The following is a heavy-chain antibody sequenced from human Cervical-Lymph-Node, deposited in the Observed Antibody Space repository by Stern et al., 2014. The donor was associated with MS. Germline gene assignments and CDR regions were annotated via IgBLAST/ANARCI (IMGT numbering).Heavy chain of an antibody. Sequence: QMPLVQSGAEVKKPGSSVKVSCKASGGTFSTYVISWVRQAPGQGLEWMGGLIPIFGAANYAQKFQGRVTIIADESTSTAYLELSSLRAEDTAVYYCARGKTGDPNFDYWGQGTLVTVSA. D-gene: IGHD7-27*01. CDR2: LIPIFGAA. CDR3: ARGKTGDPNFDY. J-gene: IGHJ4*02. V-gene: IGHV1-69*01. CDR1: GGTFSTYV.